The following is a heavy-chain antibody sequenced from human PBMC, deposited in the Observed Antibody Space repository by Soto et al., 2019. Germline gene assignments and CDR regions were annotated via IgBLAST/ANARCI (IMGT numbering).Heavy chain of an antibody. J-gene: IGHJ4*02. Sequence: GGSLRLSCAASGFTFSSYWMHWVRQAPGKGLVWVSRINSDGSSTSYADSVKGRFTISRDNSKNTLYLQMNSLRAEDTAVYYCAWDPQYFYYSTGYYDYCGQGTLVNVSS. V-gene: IGHV3-74*01. CDR2: INSDGSST. D-gene: IGHD3-22*01. CDR3: AWDPQYFYYSTGYYDY. CDR1: GFTFSSYW.